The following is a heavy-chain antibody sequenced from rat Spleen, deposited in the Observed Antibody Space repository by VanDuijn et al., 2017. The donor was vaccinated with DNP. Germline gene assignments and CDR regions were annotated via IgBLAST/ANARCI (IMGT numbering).Heavy chain of an antibody. CDR3: AKLPGYYAMDA. Sequence: EVQLVESGGDLVQPGRSLKLFCAASGFTFSNYDMAWVRQAPTKGLEWVASISPSGGSTYYRDSVKGRFTVSRDNAKSSLYLQMDSLRSEDTATYYCAKLPGYYAMDAWGQGTSVTVSS. CDR2: ISPSGGST. J-gene: IGHJ4*01. V-gene: IGHV5-25*01. CDR1: GFTFSNYD. D-gene: IGHD1-4*01.